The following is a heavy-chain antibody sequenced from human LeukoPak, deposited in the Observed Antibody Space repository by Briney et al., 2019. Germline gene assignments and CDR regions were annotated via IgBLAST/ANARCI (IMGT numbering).Heavy chain of an antibody. CDR2: LSFDGSQM. CDR3: ARDTSSAPHSVNSASNRFDP. CDR1: GFTFSSSA. Sequence: GGSLRLSCAASGFTFSSSAMHWVRQSPGKGLEWLAILSFDGSQMYYADSVKGRFTLSRDNPKNTLYLQIHSLRFDDTAIYYCARDTSSAPHSVNSASNRFDPWGQGTLVTLSS. J-gene: IGHJ5*02. D-gene: IGHD6-6*01. V-gene: IGHV3-30*03.